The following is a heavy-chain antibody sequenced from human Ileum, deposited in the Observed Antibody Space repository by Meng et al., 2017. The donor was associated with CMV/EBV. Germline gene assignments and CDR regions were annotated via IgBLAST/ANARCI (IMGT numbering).Heavy chain of an antibody. D-gene: IGHD3-16*01. Sequence: HSPPDLQNPSHTLSLTFPISADSFSSNNAACAWIRQSPSRGLEWLGETYYRSKWFTQYAESVESRITINPDTSKNQFSLQLKSVTPEDTAVYYCARGWGSYYFDYWGQGTLVTVSS. CDR2: TYYRSKWFT. J-gene: IGHJ4*02. V-gene: IGHV6-1*01. CDR1: ADSFSSNNAA. CDR3: ARGWGSYYFDY.